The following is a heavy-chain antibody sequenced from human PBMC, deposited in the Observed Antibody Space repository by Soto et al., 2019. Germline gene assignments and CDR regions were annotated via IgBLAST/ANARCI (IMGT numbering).Heavy chain of an antibody. Sequence: PSETLSLTCTVSGGSVSSGSYYWSWIRQPPGKGLEWIGYIYYSGSTNYNPSLKSRVTISVDTSKNQFSLKLSSVTAADTAVYYCARGRVRITMVRGVIIDRRTYFDYWGQGTLVTVSS. V-gene: IGHV4-61*01. D-gene: IGHD3-10*01. CDR1: GGSVSSGSYY. CDR2: IYYSGST. CDR3: ARGRVRITMVRGVIIDRRTYFDY. J-gene: IGHJ4*02.